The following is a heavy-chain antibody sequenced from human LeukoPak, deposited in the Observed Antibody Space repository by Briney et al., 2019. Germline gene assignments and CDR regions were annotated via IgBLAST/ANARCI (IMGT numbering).Heavy chain of an antibody. V-gene: IGHV4-59*12. CDR3: ARDNIPAGINDAFDI. CDR1: GGSISSYY. Sequence: SETLSLTCTVSGGSISSYYWSWIRQPPGKGLEWIGYIYYSGSTNYNPSLKSRVAMSIDTSKNQFSLKLSSVTAADTAVYYCARDNIPAGINDAFDIWGQGTRVTVSS. J-gene: IGHJ3*02. CDR2: IYYSGST. D-gene: IGHD6-13*01.